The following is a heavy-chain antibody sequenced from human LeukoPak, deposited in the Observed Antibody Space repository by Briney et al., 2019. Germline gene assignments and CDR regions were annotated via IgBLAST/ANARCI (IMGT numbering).Heavy chain of an antibody. CDR1: GFTVSSNY. CDR2: IYKAGNT. CDR3: ARVLLDTNGDQYWYYDL. J-gene: IGHJ2*01. Sequence: GGSLRLSCAASGFTVSSNYMNWVRQAPGRGPEWVSVIYKAGNTFYADSVKGRFTMSRDNSKNTLYLQMNSLRAEGTAVYYCARVLLDTNGDQYWYYDLWGRGTLVTVSS. D-gene: IGHD2-8*01. V-gene: IGHV3-53*01.